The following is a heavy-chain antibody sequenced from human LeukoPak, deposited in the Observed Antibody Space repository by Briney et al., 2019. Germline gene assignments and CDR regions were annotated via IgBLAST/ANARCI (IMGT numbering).Heavy chain of an antibody. CDR3: AKDKAAAVDY. V-gene: IGHV3-30*18. CDR2: ISYDGSNK. Sequence: GGSLRLSCAASGFTFSNAWISWVRQAPGKGLEWVAVISYDGSNKYYADSVKGRFTISRDNPKNTLYLQMNSLRAEDTAVYYCAKDKAAAVDYWGQGTLVTVSS. CDR1: GFTFSNAW. J-gene: IGHJ4*02. D-gene: IGHD6-13*01.